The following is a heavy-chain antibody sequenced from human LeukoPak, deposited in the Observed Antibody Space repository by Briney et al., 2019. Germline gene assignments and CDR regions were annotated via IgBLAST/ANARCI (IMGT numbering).Heavy chain of an antibody. D-gene: IGHD6-13*01. Sequence: ASVKVSCKASGYSFTGYYMHWVRQAPGQGLEWMGWINPHSGDTGYAQKFQGRVTMTRDMSITTTYMELTRLRSDDTAFYYCARWDGYSSSPDYWGQGSLITVSS. J-gene: IGHJ4*02. V-gene: IGHV1-2*02. CDR3: ARWDGYSSSPDY. CDR2: INPHSGDT. CDR1: GYSFTGYY.